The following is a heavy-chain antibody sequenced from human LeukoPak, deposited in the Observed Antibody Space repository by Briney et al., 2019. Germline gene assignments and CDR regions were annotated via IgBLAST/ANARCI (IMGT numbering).Heavy chain of an antibody. D-gene: IGHD4-17*01. CDR1: GYTFTSYG. CDR2: ISAYNGNT. CDR3: AREANYGDYVYFDY. J-gene: IGHJ4*02. Sequence: ASVKVSCKASGYTFTSYGISWVRQAPGQGLEWMGWISAYNGNTNYAQKLQGRVTMTTDTSTSTAYMEPRSLRSDDTAVYYCAREANYGDYVYFDYWGQGTLVTVSS. V-gene: IGHV1-18*01.